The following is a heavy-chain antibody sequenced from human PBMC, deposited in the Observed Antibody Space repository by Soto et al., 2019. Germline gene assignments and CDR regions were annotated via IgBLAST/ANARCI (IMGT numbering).Heavy chain of an antibody. J-gene: IGHJ4*02. V-gene: IGHV3-49*03. CDR2: IRSQPYGGTA. D-gene: IGHD3-10*01. Sequence: GGSLGLSCTASGVRVDNFIISLFLQAPGKGMEWVGFIRSQPYGGTAEYAASVRGRFTISRDDSKGIAYLQMNSLQTEDSGVYYCIGSFPFWGQGTLVTVSS. CDR3: IGSFPF. CDR1: GVRVDNFI.